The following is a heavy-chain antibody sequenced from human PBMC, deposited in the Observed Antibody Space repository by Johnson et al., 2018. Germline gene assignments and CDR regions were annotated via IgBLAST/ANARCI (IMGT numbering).Heavy chain of an antibody. J-gene: IGHJ1*01. D-gene: IGHD2-15*01. Sequence: QVQLVQSGGGVVQHGRSLRLSCAASGFTFSTYGMHWVRPAPGKGLEWVAVISYDGSNKYFADSVKGRFTISIDNSQNTLYLQMNSRRAEDTAVYYCAKRWLGYIQHWGQGTLVTVSS. CDR2: ISYDGSNK. CDR1: GFTFSTYG. V-gene: IGHV3-30*18. CDR3: AKRWLGYIQH.